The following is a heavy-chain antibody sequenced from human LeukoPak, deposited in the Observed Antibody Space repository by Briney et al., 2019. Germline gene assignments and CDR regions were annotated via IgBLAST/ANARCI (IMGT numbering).Heavy chain of an antibody. CDR1: GGTFSSYA. CDR2: IIPIFGTA. D-gene: IGHD6-13*01. CDR3: ARVGIAAAGTSH. J-gene: IGHJ4*02. Sequence: SVTVSCKASGGTFSSYAISWVRQAPGQGLEWMGGIIPIFGTANYAQKFQGRVTITADNSTSTAYLELSSLRSEDTAVYYCARVGIAAAGTSHWGQGTLVTVSS. V-gene: IGHV1-69*06.